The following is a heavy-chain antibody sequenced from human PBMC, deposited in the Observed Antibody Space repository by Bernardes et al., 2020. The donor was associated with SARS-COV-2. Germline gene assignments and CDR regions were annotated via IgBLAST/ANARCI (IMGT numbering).Heavy chain of an antibody. J-gene: IGHJ4*02. CDR3: ARESSGDYDYVWDET. V-gene: IGHV7-4-1*02. Sequence: ASVQVSCQASGYTFTSSAVNWVRQAPGQGLEWMGWINTNPGNPTYAQGFTGRFVFSLDTSVSTAYLQLSSLKAEDTAVYYCARESSGDYDYVWDETWGQGTLVTVSS. D-gene: IGHD3-16*01. CDR2: INTNPGNP. CDR1: GYTFTSSA.